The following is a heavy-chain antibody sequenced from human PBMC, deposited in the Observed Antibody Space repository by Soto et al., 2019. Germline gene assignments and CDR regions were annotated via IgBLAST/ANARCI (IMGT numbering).Heavy chain of an antibody. CDR2: IDSDGRAP. J-gene: IGHJ4*02. V-gene: IGHV3-74*01. Sequence: GGSLRLSCAASGFNFSNYWMHWVRQAPGKGLVWVSRIDSDGRAPIYADSVKGRFTISRDNANNTLYLQINSLRPEDTAVYYCARPTSLGGNPFDYWGQGTLVTVSS. CDR3: ARPTSLGGNPFDY. D-gene: IGHD2-15*01. CDR1: GFNFSNYW.